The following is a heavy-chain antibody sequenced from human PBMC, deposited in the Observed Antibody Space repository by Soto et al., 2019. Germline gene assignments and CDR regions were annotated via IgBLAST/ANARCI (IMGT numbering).Heavy chain of an antibody. V-gene: IGHV3-30*03. Sequence: QVQLVESGGGVVQPGRSLRLSCAASGFTFSSYGMHWVRQAPGKGLEWVAVISYDGSNKYYADSVKGRFTISRDNSKNTLYLQMNSLRAEDTAVYYCASGGGAAAGTDGYWGQGTLVTVSS. J-gene: IGHJ4*02. CDR3: ASGGGAAAGTDGY. CDR1: GFTFSSYG. CDR2: ISYDGSNK. D-gene: IGHD6-13*01.